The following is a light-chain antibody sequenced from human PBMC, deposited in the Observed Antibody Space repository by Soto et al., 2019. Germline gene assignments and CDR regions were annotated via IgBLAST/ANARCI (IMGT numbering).Light chain of an antibody. CDR3: CSYAGTSTHTV. J-gene: IGLJ7*01. Sequence: QSALTQPASGSGSPGQSITISCTGTSSDVGSYNLVSWYQQHPGKAPKLMISAVSKRPSGISDRFSGSKSGSTASLTISGLQAEDEADYYCCSYAGTSTHTVFGGGTQLTVL. CDR2: AVS. V-gene: IGLV2-23*02. CDR1: SSDVGSYNL.